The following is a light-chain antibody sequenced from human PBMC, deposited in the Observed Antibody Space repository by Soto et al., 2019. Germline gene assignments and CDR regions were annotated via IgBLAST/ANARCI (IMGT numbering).Light chain of an antibody. CDR1: QSVLYSSNNKNS. J-gene: IGKJ1*01. CDR2: SAS. Sequence: DIVMTQSPDSLAVSLGERATINCKSSQSVLYSSNNKNSLVWYQQKPGQPPKLLIYSASTRESGVPDRFSGSGSGTDFTLTISSLQAEDVAVYYCQQYYSTPLTFGQGTKVEIK. CDR3: QQYYSTPLT. V-gene: IGKV4-1*01.